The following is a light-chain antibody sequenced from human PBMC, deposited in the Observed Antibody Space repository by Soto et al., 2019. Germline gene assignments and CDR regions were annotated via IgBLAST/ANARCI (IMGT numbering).Light chain of an antibody. V-gene: IGLV1-40*01. Sequence: QSVLTQPPSVSGAPGQRVTISCTGSSSNIGAGYDVHWYQQLPGAAPKLLIYGYNNRPSGVPDRFSGSKSGTSASLAITGLQAEDEADYYCQSYDTSLSAWVFGGGTKLIVL. CDR3: QSYDTSLSAWV. CDR2: GYN. J-gene: IGLJ3*02. CDR1: SSNIGAGYD.